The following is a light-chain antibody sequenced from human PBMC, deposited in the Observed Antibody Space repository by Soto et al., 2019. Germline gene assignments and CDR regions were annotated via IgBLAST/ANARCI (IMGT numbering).Light chain of an antibody. CDR2: LNNDGSH. CDR3: QPWGTGFQV. Sequence: QLVLTQSPSASASLGASVKLTCTLSSGHSSYAIAWHQKQPGKGPRYLMDLNNDGSHSKGDGIPDRFSGSSSGAERYLIISSLQSEDEADYYCQPWGTGFQVFGGGTKLTVL. J-gene: IGLJ2*01. CDR1: SGHSSYA. V-gene: IGLV4-69*01.